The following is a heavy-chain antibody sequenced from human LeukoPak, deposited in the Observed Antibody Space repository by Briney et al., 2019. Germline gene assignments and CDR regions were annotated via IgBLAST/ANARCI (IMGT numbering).Heavy chain of an antibody. V-gene: IGHV3-53*01. CDR1: GFTVSSNY. Sequence: GGSLRLSCAASGFTVSSNYMSWVRQAPGKGLEWVSVIYSGGSTYYADSVKGRFTISRDNSKNTLYLQMNSLRAEDTAVYYCARENTAMTYFDYWGQGTLVTVSS. CDR2: IYSGGST. CDR3: ARENTAMTYFDY. J-gene: IGHJ4*02. D-gene: IGHD5-18*01.